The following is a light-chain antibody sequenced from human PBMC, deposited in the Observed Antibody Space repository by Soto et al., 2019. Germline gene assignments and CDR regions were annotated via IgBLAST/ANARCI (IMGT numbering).Light chain of an antibody. CDR1: SGSIASNN. CDR3: QSYDSSNVV. J-gene: IGLJ2*01. V-gene: IGLV6-57*02. CDR2: EDN. Sequence: NFMLTQPHSVSASPGKTVTISCTGTSGSIASNNGQWYQQRPGSAPTTVIYEDNQRPSGVPDRFSGSIDSSSNSASLTISGLKTEDEADYYCQSYDSSNVVFGGGTKLTVL.